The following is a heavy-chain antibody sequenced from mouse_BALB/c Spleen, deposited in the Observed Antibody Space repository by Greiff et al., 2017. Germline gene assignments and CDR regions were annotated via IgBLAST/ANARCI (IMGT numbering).Heavy chain of an antibody. CDR3: TYDAMDY. V-gene: IGHV6-6*02. J-gene: IGHJ4*01. D-gene: IGHD2-10*02. CDR1: GFTFSNYW. Sequence: EVMLVESGGGLVQPGGSMKLSCVASGFTFSNYWMNWVRQSPEKGLEWVAEIRLKSNNYATHYAESVKGRFTISRDDSKSSVYLQMNNLRAEDTGIYYCTYDAMDYWGQGTSVTVSS. CDR2: IRLKSNNYAT.